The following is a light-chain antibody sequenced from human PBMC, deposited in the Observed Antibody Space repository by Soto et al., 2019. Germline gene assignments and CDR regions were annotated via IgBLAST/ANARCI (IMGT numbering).Light chain of an antibody. J-gene: IGKJ5*01. CDR1: ETVRSN. Sequence: RVMTQSPDTLSVSPGERATLSCRASETVRSNLAWYQQKPGQAPRLLIYGASTRATGIPARFSGSGSGTEFTLTISSLQSEDFAVYFCQQYNNWPLAFGQGTRLEIK. CDR3: QQYNNWPLA. CDR2: GAS. V-gene: IGKV3-15*01.